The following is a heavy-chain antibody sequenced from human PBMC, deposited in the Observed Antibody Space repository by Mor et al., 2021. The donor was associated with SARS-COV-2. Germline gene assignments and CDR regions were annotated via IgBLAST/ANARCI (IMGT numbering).Heavy chain of an antibody. Sequence: LGWLAYISGSGSTTVYADSVKGRFTISRDNARNSLYLQMDSLRDEDTAIYYCARTNGIWLDPWGQGTLVTVS. CDR3: ARTNGIWLDP. V-gene: IGHV3-48*02. CDR2: ISGSGSTT. J-gene: IGHJ5*02.